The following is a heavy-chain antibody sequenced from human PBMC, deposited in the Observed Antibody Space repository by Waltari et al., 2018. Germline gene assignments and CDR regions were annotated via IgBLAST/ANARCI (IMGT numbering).Heavy chain of an antibody. Sequence: QVQLQQWGAGLLKPSETLSLTCSVSGASFSAYYWGWVRHVPGKGLEWMGQLRHPGNTHYNPSLQSRVAISLATSRNQFSLRVFSVTAADTGLYFCTRGGNYDFWSHRPFVDPWGQGTQVTVSS. CDR2: LRHPGNT. CDR1: GASFSAYY. D-gene: IGHD3-3*01. J-gene: IGHJ5*02. V-gene: IGHV4-34*01. CDR3: TRGGNYDFWSHRPFVDP.